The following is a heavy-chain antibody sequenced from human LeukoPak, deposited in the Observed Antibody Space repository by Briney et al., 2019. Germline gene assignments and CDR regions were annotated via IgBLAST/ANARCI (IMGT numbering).Heavy chain of an antibody. V-gene: IGHV4-31*03. J-gene: IGHJ4*02. CDR2: IYYSGST. D-gene: IGHD6-13*01. CDR1: GGSISSGGYY. CDR3: ARDAAGRIQFDY. Sequence: SQTLSLTCTVSGGSISSGGYYWSWIRQHPGKGLEWIGYIYYSGSTYYNPSLKSRVTISVDTSKNQFSLKLSSVTAADTAVYYCARDAAGRIQFDYWGQGTLVTVSS.